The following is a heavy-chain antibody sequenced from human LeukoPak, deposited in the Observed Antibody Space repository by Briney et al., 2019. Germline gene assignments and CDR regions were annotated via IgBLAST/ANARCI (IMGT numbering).Heavy chain of an antibody. D-gene: IGHD2/OR15-2a*01. V-gene: IGHV1-2*02. Sequence: ASVKVSCKASGYTFTGYYMHWVRQAPGQGLEWMGWINPNSGGTNYAQKFQGRVTMTRDTSISTAYMELSRPRSDDTAVYYCAKNENPYYYYGMDVWGQGTTVTVSS. CDR2: INPNSGGT. CDR3: AKNENPYYYYGMDV. J-gene: IGHJ6*02. CDR1: GYTFTGYY.